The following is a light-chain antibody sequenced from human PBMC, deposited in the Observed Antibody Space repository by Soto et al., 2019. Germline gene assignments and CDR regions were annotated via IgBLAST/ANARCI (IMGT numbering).Light chain of an antibody. J-gene: IGKJ1*01. CDR3: MQGTHWPPT. Sequence: DVVMTQSPLSLPVTLGQPASISCRSSQSLVYSDGIAYLNWFHQRPGQSPRRLIYKASNRDSGVPDRFSGSGSGTDFTLKISRVEAEDVGIYYCMQGTHWPPTFGRGTKVEIK. CDR2: KAS. V-gene: IGKV2-30*01. CDR1: QSLVYSDGIAY.